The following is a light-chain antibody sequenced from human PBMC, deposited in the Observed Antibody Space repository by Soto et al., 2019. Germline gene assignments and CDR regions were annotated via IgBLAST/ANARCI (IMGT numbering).Light chain of an antibody. CDR2: SDD. CDR1: SSNIGGNP. CDR3: AAWDDTLDAAV. V-gene: IGLV1-44*01. J-gene: IGLJ7*01. Sequence: QTVVSQPPSASGTPGQRVTISCSGSSSNIGGNPVTWYQQFPGTAPKLLIYSDDQRPSGVPDRFSGSRSGTSASLAIGLQSEDEADYYCAAWDDTLDAAVFGGGTQLTVL.